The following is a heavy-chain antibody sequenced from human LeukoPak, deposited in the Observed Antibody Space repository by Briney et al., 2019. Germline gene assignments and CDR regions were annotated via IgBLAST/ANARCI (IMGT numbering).Heavy chain of an antibody. J-gene: IGHJ5*02. CDR2: IYPGDSDT. CDR1: GYSFTSYW. CDR3: ARLIYGSGSYPYNWFDP. Sequence: GGSLKISCKGSGYSFTSYWIGWVRQMPGKGLEWMGIIYPGDSDTRYSPSFQGQVTISADKSISTAYLQWSSLKASDTAMYYCARLIYGSGSYPYNWFDPWGQGTLVTVSS. V-gene: IGHV5-51*01. D-gene: IGHD3-10*01.